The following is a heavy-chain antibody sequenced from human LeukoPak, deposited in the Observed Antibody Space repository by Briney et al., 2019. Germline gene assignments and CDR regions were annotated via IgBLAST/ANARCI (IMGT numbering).Heavy chain of an antibody. J-gene: IGHJ4*02. V-gene: IGHV3-11*04. D-gene: IGHD3-10*01. CDR2: ISSSGSTI. CDR3: ASDRVLGSGSLDN. Sequence: PGGSLRLSCAASGFTFSDYYMSWIRQAPGKGLEWVSYISSSGSTIYYADSVKGRFTISRDNAKNSLYLQMNSLRVEDTAVYYCASDRVLGSGSLDNWGQGTLVTVSS. CDR1: GFTFSDYY.